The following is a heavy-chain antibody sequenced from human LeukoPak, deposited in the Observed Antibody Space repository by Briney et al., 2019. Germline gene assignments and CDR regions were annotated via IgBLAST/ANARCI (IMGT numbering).Heavy chain of an antibody. CDR2: IHPSNPET. CDR3: SRRHYFGSGVTDY. Sequence: KYGESLKISCKDSGYSFSDYWIGWARQMPGKGLEWMGIIHPSNPETQYSPSFQGQVTISADTSISTAYLQWTSLKASDTAMYYCSRRHYFGSGVTDYWGQGTLVTVSS. J-gene: IGHJ4*02. D-gene: IGHD3-10*01. CDR1: GYSFSDYW. V-gene: IGHV5-51*01.